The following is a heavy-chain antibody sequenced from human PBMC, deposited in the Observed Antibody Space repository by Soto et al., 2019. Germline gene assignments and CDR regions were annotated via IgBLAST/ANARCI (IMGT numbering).Heavy chain of an antibody. D-gene: IGHD5-12*01. J-gene: IGHJ5*02. Sequence: SWIRQPPGKGLEWIGYIYYSGSTYYNPSLKGRVTISVDTSKNQFSLKLSSVTAADTAVYYCARYSGYEGLRFDPWGQGTLVTVSS. V-gene: IGHV4-30-4*01. CDR3: ARYSGYEGLRFDP. CDR2: IYYSGST.